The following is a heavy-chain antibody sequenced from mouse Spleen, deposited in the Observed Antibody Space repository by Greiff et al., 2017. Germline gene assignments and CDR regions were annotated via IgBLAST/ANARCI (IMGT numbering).Heavy chain of an antibody. J-gene: IGHJ2*01. Sequence: VKLQESGPELVKPGASVKISCKASGYSFTSYYIHWVKQRPGQGLEWIGWIYPGSGNTKYNEKFKGKATLTADTSSSTAYMQLSSLTSEDSAVYYCARNGDGNYFDYWGQGTTLTVSS. V-gene: IGHV1-66*01. CDR2: IYPGSGNT. D-gene: IGHD2-1*01. CDR3: ARNGDGNYFDY. CDR1: GYSFTSYY.